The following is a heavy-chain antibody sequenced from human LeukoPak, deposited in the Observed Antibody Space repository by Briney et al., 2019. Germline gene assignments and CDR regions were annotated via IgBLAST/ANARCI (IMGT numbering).Heavy chain of an antibody. J-gene: IGHJ2*01. Sequence: GGSLRLSCAASGFTFSSYWMTWVRQAPGKVLEWEANIKQDGSEKYYVDSVKGRFTISRDNAKNSLYLQMNSLRAEDTAVYYCASYIAVAAPYWYFDLWGRGTLVTVSS. V-gene: IGHV3-7*01. CDR1: GFTFSSYW. D-gene: IGHD6-19*01. CDR3: ASYIAVAAPYWYFDL. CDR2: IKQDGSEK.